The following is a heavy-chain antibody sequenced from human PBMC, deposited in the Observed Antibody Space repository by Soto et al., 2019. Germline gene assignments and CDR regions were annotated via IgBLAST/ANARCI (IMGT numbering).Heavy chain of an antibody. CDR2: IYWDDDK. D-gene: IGHD3-3*01. CDR1: GFSLSTSGVG. V-gene: IGHV2-5*02. CDR3: ALTPTYYDFWSGYYAY. J-gene: IGHJ4*02. Sequence: SGPTLVNPTQTLTLTCTFSGFSLSTSGVGVGWIRQPPGKALEWLALIYWDDDKRYSPSLKSRLTITKDTSKNQVVLTMTNMDPVDTATYYCALTPTYYDFWSGYYAYWGQGTLVTVSS.